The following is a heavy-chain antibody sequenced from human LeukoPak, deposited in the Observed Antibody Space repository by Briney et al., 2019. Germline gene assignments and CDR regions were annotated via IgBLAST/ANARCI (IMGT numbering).Heavy chain of an antibody. CDR1: GFTFSSYA. D-gene: IGHD1-1*01. Sequence: GGSLRLSCAASGFTFSSYAMSWVRQAPGKGLEWVSAISGSGGSTYYADSVKGRFTISRDNSKNTLYLQMNSLRAEDTAVYYCAKDQHNWNDGGMDVWGQGTTVTVSS. V-gene: IGHV3-23*01. CDR3: AKDQHNWNDGGMDV. J-gene: IGHJ6*02. CDR2: ISGSGGST.